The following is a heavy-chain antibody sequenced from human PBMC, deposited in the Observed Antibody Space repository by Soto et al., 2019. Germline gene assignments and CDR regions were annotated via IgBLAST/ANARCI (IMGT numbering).Heavy chain of an antibody. CDR2: INPNSGGT. J-gene: IGHJ4*02. D-gene: IGHD5-12*01. CDR1: GYTFTGYY. V-gene: IGHV1-2*02. CDR3: ARGKVSRIVATIGAHLAY. Sequence: QVQLVQSGAEVKKPGASVKVSCKASGYTFTGYYMHWVRQAPGQGLEWMGWINPNSGGTNYAQKFQGRVTMTRYTSISTAYMELSRLRSDDTAVYYCARGKVSRIVATIGAHLAYWGQGTLVTVSS.